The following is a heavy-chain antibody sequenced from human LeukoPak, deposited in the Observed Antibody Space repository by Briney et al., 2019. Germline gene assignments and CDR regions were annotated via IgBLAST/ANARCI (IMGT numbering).Heavy chain of an antibody. V-gene: IGHV3-21*01. CDR1: GFTFSSYS. J-gene: IGHJ4*02. D-gene: IGHD2-2*01. CDR3: VRESVVVVPAGPFDY. Sequence: PGGSLRLSCAASGFTFSSYSMNWVRQAPGKGLEWVSSISSSSSYIYYADSVKGRFTISRDNAKNSLYLQMNSLRAEDTAVYYCVRESVVVVPAGPFDYWGQGTLVTVSS. CDR2: ISSSSSYI.